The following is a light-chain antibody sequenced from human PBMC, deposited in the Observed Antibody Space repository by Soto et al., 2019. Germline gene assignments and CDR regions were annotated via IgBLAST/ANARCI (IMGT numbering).Light chain of an antibody. Sequence: DIVMTQSPDSLAVSLGERATINCKSSQSVLYSYSNKNYLAWYQQKPGQPPKLLIYCASTRDSGVPDRFSGSGSGTDFTLTISRLQAEDVAVYYCQQYDSTPVTFGEGTRLEIK. CDR1: QSVLYSYSNKNY. CDR2: CAS. J-gene: IGKJ5*01. CDR3: QQYDSTPVT. V-gene: IGKV4-1*01.